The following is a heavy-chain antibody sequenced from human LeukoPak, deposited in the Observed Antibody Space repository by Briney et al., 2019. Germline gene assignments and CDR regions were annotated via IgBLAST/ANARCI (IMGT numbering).Heavy chain of an antibody. CDR3: TTDPGYRGLYYFDY. D-gene: IGHD5-12*01. J-gene: IGHJ4*02. CDR1: GFAFTNAY. V-gene: IGHV3-15*01. CDR2: IRSKNNGGTT. Sequence: PGGSLRLSCAASGFAFTNAYMSWVRRAPGKGLGWVGRIRSKNNGGTTDYAAPVRGRFSISRDDSKSTLYLQMNSLKTEDTAVYYCTTDPGYRGLYYFDYWGQGTLVTVSS.